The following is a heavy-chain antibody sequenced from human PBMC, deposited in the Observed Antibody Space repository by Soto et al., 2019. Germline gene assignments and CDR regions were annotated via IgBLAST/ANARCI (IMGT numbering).Heavy chain of an antibody. D-gene: IGHD3-10*01. CDR3: AKDSGTYWYFDL. Sequence: QVPLVESGGGVVQPGRSLSLSCAASGFTFRRYGIHWVRQAPGKGLEWVAVISYDGSNKFYADSVKGRFTISRDNSKNTLYLQMNSLRAEDTAVYYCAKDSGTYWYFDLWGRGTLVTVSA. CDR1: GFTFRRYG. V-gene: IGHV3-30*18. J-gene: IGHJ2*01. CDR2: ISYDGSNK.